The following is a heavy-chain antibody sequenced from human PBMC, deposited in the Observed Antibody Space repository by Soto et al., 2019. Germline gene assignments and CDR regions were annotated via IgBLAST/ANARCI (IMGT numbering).Heavy chain of an antibody. CDR2: IYYSGST. CDR3: ARDRGYYGSGSHRMDV. V-gene: IGHV4-30-4*01. CDR1: GGSISSGDYY. Sequence: SETLSLTCTVSGGSISSGDYYWSWIRQPPGKGLEWIGYIYYSGSTYYNPSLKSRVTISVDTSKNQFSLKLSSVTATDTAVYYCARDRGYYGSGSHRMDVWGQGTTVTVS. J-gene: IGHJ6*02. D-gene: IGHD3-10*01.